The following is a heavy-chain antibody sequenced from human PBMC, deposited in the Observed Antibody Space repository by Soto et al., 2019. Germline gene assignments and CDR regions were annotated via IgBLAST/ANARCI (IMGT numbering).Heavy chain of an antibody. V-gene: IGHV1-69*12. CDR1: GGTFSNYA. CDR3: ARGPDYEGYFDY. D-gene: IGHD4-17*01. CDR2: IILPFGTP. J-gene: IGHJ4*02. Sequence: QVRLEQSEAEVKKPGSSVKVSCKASGGTFSNYAISWVRQAPGQGLEWMGVIILPFGTPNYAQTFQGRVTITADESMTTAYMELSGLRSEDTAVYYGARGPDYEGYFDYWGRGTLGTVSS.